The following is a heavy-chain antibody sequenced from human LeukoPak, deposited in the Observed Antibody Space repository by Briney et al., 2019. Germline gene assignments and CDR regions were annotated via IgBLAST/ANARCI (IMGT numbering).Heavy chain of an antibody. Sequence: ASVKVSCKASGYTFTSYAMNWVRQAPGQGLEWMGWINTNTGNPTYAQGFTGRFVFSLDTSVNTAYLQISSLKAEDTAVYYCARDPPIIAAAGTSNDYWGQGTLVTVSS. V-gene: IGHV7-4-1*02. CDR3: ARDPPIIAAAGTSNDY. J-gene: IGHJ4*02. D-gene: IGHD6-13*01. CDR1: GYTFTSYA. CDR2: INTNTGNP.